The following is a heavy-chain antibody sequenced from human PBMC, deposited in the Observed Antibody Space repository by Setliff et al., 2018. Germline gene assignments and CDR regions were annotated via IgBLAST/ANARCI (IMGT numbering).Heavy chain of an antibody. CDR1: GYTFTSYA. Sequence: ASVKVSCKASGYTFTSYAISWVRQAPGQGLEWMGWISAYNGNTNYAQKLQGRVTMTTDTSTSTAYMELRSLRSEDTAVYYCARSNYDILTRNWFDPWGQGTLVTVSS. J-gene: IGHJ5*02. CDR3: ARSNYDILTRNWFDP. D-gene: IGHD3-9*01. CDR2: ISAYNGNT. V-gene: IGHV1-18*01.